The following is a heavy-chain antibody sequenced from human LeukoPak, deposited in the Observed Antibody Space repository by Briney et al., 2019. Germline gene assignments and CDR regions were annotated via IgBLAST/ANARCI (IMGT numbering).Heavy chain of an antibody. CDR1: GGSISSGGYY. CDR2: IYYSGST. V-gene: IGHV4-31*03. D-gene: IGHD1-14*01. Sequence: SETLSLTCTVSGGSISSGGYYWGGTRQHPGKGLEWIGYIYYSGSTYYNPSLKSRVTISVDTSKNQFSLKLSSVTAADTAVYYCTTQTGDYWGQGTLVTVSS. J-gene: IGHJ4*02. CDR3: TTQTGDY.